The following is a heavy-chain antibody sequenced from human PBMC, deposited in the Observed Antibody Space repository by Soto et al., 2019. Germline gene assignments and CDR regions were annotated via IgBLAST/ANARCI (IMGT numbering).Heavy chain of an antibody. Sequence: GASVKVSCKASGYTFTSYCLSWVLEAPGQGLEWMGWISPYNGKTEHSPKFQDRVTMTTDISMSTAYMELSSLTSEDSAIYYCARDPGLGSSYPPLDYWGQGSLVTVSS. V-gene: IGHV1-18*04. CDR2: ISPYNGKT. CDR1: GYTFTSYC. D-gene: IGHD3-10*01. J-gene: IGHJ4*01. CDR3: ARDPGLGSSYPPLDY.